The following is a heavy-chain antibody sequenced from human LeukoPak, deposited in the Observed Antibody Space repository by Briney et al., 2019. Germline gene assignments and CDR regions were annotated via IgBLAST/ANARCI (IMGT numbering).Heavy chain of an antibody. J-gene: IGHJ4*02. D-gene: IGHD4-17*01. CDR3: TSTVDY. V-gene: IGHV3-48*03. CDR2: ISNSGNTK. CDR1: GFTFSSYE. Sequence: GGSLRLSCAASGFTFSSYEMNWVRQAPGKGLEWVSYISNSGNTKYYADSVKGRFTISRDNAKNSLYLQMNSLTAEDTAVYYCTSTVDYWGQGTLVTVSS.